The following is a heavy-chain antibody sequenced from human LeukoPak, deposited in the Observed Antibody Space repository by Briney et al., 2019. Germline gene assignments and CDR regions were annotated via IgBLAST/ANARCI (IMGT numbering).Heavy chain of an antibody. CDR2: IIPILGIA. J-gene: IGHJ4*02. V-gene: IGHV1-69*04. Sequence: SVKVSCKASGGTFSSYAISWVRQAPGQGLEWMGRIIPILGIANYAQKFQGRVTITADKSTSTAYMELSSLRSEDTAVYYCARALDTAMAFDYWGQGTLVTVSS. D-gene: IGHD5-18*01. CDR3: ARALDTAMAFDY. CDR1: GGTFSSYA.